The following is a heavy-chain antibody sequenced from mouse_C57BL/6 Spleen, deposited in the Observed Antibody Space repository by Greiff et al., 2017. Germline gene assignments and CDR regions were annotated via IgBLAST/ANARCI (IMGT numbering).Heavy chain of an antibody. CDR1: GFTFSSYG. D-gene: IGHD1-1*01. Sequence: EVQVVESGGDLVKPGGSLKLSCAASGFTFSSYGMSWVRQTPDKRLEWVATISRGGSYTYYPDSVKGRFTISRDNAKNTLYLQMSSLKSEDTAMYYGARHPTVVAHFDYWGEGTTRSVSS. CDR3: ARHPTVVAHFDY. J-gene: IGHJ2*01. CDR2: ISRGGSYT. V-gene: IGHV5-6*01.